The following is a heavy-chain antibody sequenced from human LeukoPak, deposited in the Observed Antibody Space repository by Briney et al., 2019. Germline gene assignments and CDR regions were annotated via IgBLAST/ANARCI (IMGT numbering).Heavy chain of an antibody. D-gene: IGHD1-26*01. CDR2: IKQDGSEK. Sequence: RTGGSLRLSCAASGFTFNSYWMSWVRQAPGKGLEWVANIKQDGSEKYYVDSVKGRFTISRDNAKNSLYLQMNSLRAEDTAVYYCARDAGGYRDAFDIWGQGTMVTVSS. CDR3: ARDAGGYRDAFDI. V-gene: IGHV3-7*01. J-gene: IGHJ3*02. CDR1: GFTFNSYW.